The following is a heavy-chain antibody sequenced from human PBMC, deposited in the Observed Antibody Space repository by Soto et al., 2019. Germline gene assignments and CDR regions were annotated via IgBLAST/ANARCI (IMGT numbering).Heavy chain of an antibody. D-gene: IGHD2-2*01. CDR2: INHSGST. Sequence: SSETLSLTCAVYGGSFSGYYWSWIRQPPGKGLEWIGEINHSGSTNYNPSLKSRVTISVDTSKNQFSLKLSSVTAADTAVYYCARWSGYCSSTSCWYFDYWGQGTLVTVSS. V-gene: IGHV4-34*01. J-gene: IGHJ4*02. CDR1: GGSFSGYY. CDR3: ARWSGYCSSTSCWYFDY.